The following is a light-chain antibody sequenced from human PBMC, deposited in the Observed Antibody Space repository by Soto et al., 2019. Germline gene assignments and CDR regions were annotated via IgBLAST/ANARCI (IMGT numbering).Light chain of an antibody. CDR1: SGDVGRYNY. V-gene: IGLV2-14*01. CDR2: EVS. J-gene: IGLJ1*01. CDR3: NSYTSSTTLDV. Sequence: QSALTQPASVSGSRGQSITISCAGTSGDVGRYNYVSWYQQYPGKAPKLMIYEVSNRPSGVSNRFSGSKSGNTASLTISGLQAEDEADYYCNSYTSSTTLDVFGTGTKLTVL.